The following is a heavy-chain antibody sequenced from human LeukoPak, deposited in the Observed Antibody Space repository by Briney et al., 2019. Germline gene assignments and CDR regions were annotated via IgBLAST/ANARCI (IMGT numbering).Heavy chain of an antibody. CDR2: VYASGST. Sequence: PSETLSLTCTVSGASISSSRYYWSWIRQPAGKGLEWIGRVYASGSTNYNPSLKSRVTISIDTSKNQFSLKLTSVIAADTAVYFCARDPDYDFWSDSPHWGQGILVTVSS. V-gene: IGHV4-61*02. D-gene: IGHD3-3*01. CDR1: GASISSSRYY. J-gene: IGHJ4*02. CDR3: ARDPDYDFWSDSPH.